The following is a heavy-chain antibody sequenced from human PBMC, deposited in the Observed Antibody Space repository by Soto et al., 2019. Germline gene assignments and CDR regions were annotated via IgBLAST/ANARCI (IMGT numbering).Heavy chain of an antibody. Sequence: XSVKVSCTASGYPFTGYYMHWVRQAPGQGLEWMGWINPNSGGTNYAQKFQGRVTMTRDTSISTAYMELSRLRSDDTAVYYCASGNWHDGRYKPYYYYYYGMNVWGQRTTVTVPS. CDR2: INPNSGGT. CDR1: GYPFTGYY. D-gene: IGHD1-20*01. CDR3: ASGNWHDGRYKPYYYYYYGMNV. V-gene: IGHV1-2*02. J-gene: IGHJ6*02.